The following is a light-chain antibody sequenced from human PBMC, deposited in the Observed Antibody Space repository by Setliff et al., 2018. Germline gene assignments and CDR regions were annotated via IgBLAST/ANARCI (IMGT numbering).Light chain of an antibody. J-gene: IGLJ1*01. V-gene: IGLV1-44*01. CDR1: SSNIGTNT. CDR2: SNN. CDR3: AAWDDSLNGHV. Sequence: QSVLTQPPSASGTPGRRVTISCSGSSSNIGTNTVNWYQQLPGTAPKLLIYSNNQRPSGVPDRFSGSESGTSASLAISGLQSEDEADYYCAAWDDSLNGHVFGTGTKVTVL.